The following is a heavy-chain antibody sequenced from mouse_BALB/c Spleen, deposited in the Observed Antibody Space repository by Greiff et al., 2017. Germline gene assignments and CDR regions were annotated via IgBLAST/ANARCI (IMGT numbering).Heavy chain of an antibody. CDR3: ARVGLRLPYAMDY. CDR2: INPSNGRT. CDR1: GYTFTSYW. V-gene: IGHV1S81*02. Sequence: QVQLQQPGAELVKPGASVKLSCKASGYTFTSYWMHWVKQRPGQGLEWIGEINPSNGRTNYNEKFKSKATLTVDKSSSTAYMQLSSLTSEDSAVYYCARVGLRLPYAMDYWGQGTSVTVSS. D-gene: IGHD1-2*01. J-gene: IGHJ4*01.